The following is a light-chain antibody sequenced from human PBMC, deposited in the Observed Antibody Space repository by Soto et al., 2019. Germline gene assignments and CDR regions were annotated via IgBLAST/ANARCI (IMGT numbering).Light chain of an antibody. CDR2: DAS. CDR1: QSVSSY. Sequence: EIVLTKSPATLSLPPGERATLSCRASQSVSSYLAWYQQKPGQAPRLLIYDASNRATGIPARFSGSRSGTEFTLTINSLQSEDFAVYYCQRYNNWPLTFGGGTNVDIK. J-gene: IGKJ4*01. CDR3: QRYNNWPLT. V-gene: IGKV3-11*01.